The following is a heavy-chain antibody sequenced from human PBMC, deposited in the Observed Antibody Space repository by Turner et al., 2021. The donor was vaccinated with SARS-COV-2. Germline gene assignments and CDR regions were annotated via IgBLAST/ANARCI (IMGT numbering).Heavy chain of an antibody. CDR3: ARVRTVSCVTTTCLPSDAFDL. Sequence: QLQLQESGPGLVKPSETLSLTCTVSGGPIITSSYYWGWLRQPPGKGLEWIGSIHYSRSTYHNASLKSRVDISVDTSKSQFSVKLRSVTAADTAIYYCARVRTVSCVTTTCLPSDAFDLWGHGTLVSVSS. CDR2: IHYSRST. J-gene: IGHJ3*01. V-gene: IGHV4-39*01. D-gene: IGHD3-10*01. CDR1: GGPIITSSYY.